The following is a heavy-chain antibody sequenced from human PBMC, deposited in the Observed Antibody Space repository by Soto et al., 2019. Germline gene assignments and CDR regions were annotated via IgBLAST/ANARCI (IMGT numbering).Heavy chain of an antibody. J-gene: IGHJ4*02. Sequence: EVQLVESGGGWVQPGGSLRLSCAASGFRFSIDSMNWVRQAPGKGLEWSAYITGDTNRIKYADSVKGRFTISRDNAKNSVYLQMNSLRDEDTSVYYCARSVEGHFDYWGQGTVVTVSS. D-gene: IGHD6-19*01. CDR3: ARSVEGHFDY. CDR2: ITGDTNRI. V-gene: IGHV3-48*02. CDR1: GFRFSIDS.